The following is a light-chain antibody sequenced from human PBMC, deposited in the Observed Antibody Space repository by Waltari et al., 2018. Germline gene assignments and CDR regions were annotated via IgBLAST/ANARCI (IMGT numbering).Light chain of an antibody. J-gene: IGLJ3*02. Sequence: NFMLTQPHPVSESPGKTVTISCTRRSGSIASNYVQRYQQRPGSAPTTVIYEDNQRPSGVPDRFSGSIDSSSNSASLTIAGLKTEDEADYYCQSYDSSAWVFGGGTKLTVL. V-gene: IGLV6-57*03. CDR2: EDN. CDR3: QSYDSSAWV. CDR1: SGSIASNY.